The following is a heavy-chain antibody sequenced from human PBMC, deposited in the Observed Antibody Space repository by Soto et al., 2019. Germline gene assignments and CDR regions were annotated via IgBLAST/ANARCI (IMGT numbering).Heavy chain of an antibody. CDR1: GFPFSSYV. CDR2: ISGGGSNT. V-gene: IGHV3-23*01. Sequence: GGSLRLSCAASGFPFSSYVMSWVRQAPGKGLEWVSGISGGGSNTFYADYVKGRFTISRDNSKNTLLLQMNSLGAEDTAVYYCAKDSNQYSSSLRGRYLDYWGQGIGVTVSS. D-gene: IGHD4-4*01. J-gene: IGHJ4*02. CDR3: AKDSNQYSSSLRGRYLDY.